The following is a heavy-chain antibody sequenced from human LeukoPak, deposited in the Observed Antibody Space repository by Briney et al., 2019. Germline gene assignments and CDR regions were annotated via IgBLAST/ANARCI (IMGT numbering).Heavy chain of an antibody. CDR2: INHSGST. J-gene: IGHJ4*02. Sequence: GSLRLSCAASGFTFSSYWMTWVRQAPGKGLEWIGEINHSGSTNYNPSLKSRVTISVDTSKNQFSLKLSSVTAADTAVYYCARGTLRFLEWFFDYWGQGTLVTVSS. CDR3: ARGTLRFLEWFFDY. V-gene: IGHV4-34*01. CDR1: GFTFSSYW. D-gene: IGHD3-3*01.